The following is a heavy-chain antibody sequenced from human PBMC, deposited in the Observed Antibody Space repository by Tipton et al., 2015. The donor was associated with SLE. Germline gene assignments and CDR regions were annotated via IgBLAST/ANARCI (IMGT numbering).Heavy chain of an antibody. V-gene: IGHV3-48*04. CDR1: GFTFSSYS. CDR2: ISSSGSTI. CDR3: ARDGVAAAGTLDY. Sequence: GSLRLSCAASGFTFSSYSMNWVRQAPGKGLEWVSYISSSGSTIYYADSVKGRFTISRDNAKNSLYLQMNSLRAEDTAVYYCARDGVAAAGTLDYWGQGTLVTVSS. D-gene: IGHD6-13*01. J-gene: IGHJ4*02.